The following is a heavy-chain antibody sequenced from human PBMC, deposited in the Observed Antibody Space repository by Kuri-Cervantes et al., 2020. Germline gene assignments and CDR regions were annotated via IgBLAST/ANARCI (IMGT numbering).Heavy chain of an antibody. CDR2: ISYDGSNK. Sequence: GESLKISCAASGFTFSSYGMHWVRQAPGKGLEWVAVISYDGSNKYYADSVKGRFTISRDNSENTLYLQMNSLRAEDTAVCFCARDSPNYYYYYMDVWGKGTTVTVSS. CDR1: GFTFSSYG. J-gene: IGHJ6*03. CDR3: ARDSPNYYYYYMDV. V-gene: IGHV3-30*03.